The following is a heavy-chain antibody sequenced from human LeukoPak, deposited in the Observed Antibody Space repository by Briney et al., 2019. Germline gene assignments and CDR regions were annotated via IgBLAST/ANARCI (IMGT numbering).Heavy chain of an antibody. D-gene: IGHD4-11*01. Sequence: SVKVSCKASGGTFSSHAISWVRQAPGQGLEWMGGIIPIFGTANYAQKFQGRVTITADKSTSTAYMELSSLRSDDTAVYYCARDMTTVEYYFDYWGQGTLVTVSS. CDR2: IIPIFGTA. J-gene: IGHJ4*02. CDR1: GGTFSSHA. V-gene: IGHV1-69*06. CDR3: ARDMTTVEYYFDY.